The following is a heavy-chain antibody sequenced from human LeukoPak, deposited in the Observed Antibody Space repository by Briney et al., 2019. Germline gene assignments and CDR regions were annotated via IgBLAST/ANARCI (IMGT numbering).Heavy chain of an antibody. CDR2: IRSKANSYAT. J-gene: IGHJ3*02. D-gene: IGHD2-2*01. CDR1: GFTFSGSA. Sequence: GGSLRLSCAASGFTFSGSAMHWVRQASGKGLEWVGRIRSKANSYATAYAASVKGRFTISRDDSKNTAYLQMNSLKTEDTAVYYCTRQVGYCSSTSCYPDAFYIWGQGTMVTVSS. V-gene: IGHV3-73*01. CDR3: TRQVGYCSSTSCYPDAFYI.